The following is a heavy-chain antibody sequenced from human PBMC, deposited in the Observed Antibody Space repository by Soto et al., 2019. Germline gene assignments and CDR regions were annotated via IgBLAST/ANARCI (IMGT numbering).Heavy chain of an antibody. J-gene: IGHJ4*02. CDR3: ASTTTTKSRDY. CDR2: ISVTGSGT. V-gene: IGHV3-23*01. CDR1: GFTFSSYD. D-gene: IGHD4-17*01. Sequence: EVQLLESGGGLVQPGGSLGLSRAASGFTFSSYDMSWDRQAPGKGLEYVSSISVTGSGTYYADSVKGRFTISRDNSKNTLYLQMNSLRVEDTAVYYCASTTTTKSRDYWGQGTLVTVSS.